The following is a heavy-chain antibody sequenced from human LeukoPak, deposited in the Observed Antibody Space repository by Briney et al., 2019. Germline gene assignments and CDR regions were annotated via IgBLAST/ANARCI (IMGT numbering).Heavy chain of an antibody. CDR1: GFTFSDYY. D-gene: IGHD3-3*01. V-gene: IGHV3-11*04. J-gene: IGHJ4*02. Sequence: GGSLRLTCAASGFTFSDYYMSWIRQAPGKGLEWFSYSSTSGSTVYYADSVKGRFTISRDNAKNSLYLQMNSLRAEDTAVYYCARAQTRAYYDFWSGYYPDYWGQGTLVTVSS. CDR2: SSTSGSTV. CDR3: ARAQTRAYYDFWSGYYPDY.